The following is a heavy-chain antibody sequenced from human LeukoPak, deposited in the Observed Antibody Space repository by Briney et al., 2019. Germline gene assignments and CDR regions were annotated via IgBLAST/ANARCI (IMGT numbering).Heavy chain of an antibody. CDR3: AKDVSSSWYRRCAFDI. CDR1: GFTFSSYA. Sequence: PGGSLRLSCAASGFTFSSYAMSWVRQAPGKGLEWVSAISGSGGSTYYADSVKGRFTISRDNSKNTLYLQMNSLRAEDTAVYYCAKDVSSSWYRRCAFDIWGQGTMVTVPS. CDR2: ISGSGGST. D-gene: IGHD6-13*01. V-gene: IGHV3-23*01. J-gene: IGHJ3*02.